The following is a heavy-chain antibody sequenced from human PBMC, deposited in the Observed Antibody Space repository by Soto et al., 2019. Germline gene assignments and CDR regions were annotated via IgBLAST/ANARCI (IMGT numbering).Heavy chain of an antibody. J-gene: IGHJ6*02. V-gene: IGHV3-30*18. Sequence: GGSLRLSCAASGFTFSSYGMHWVRQAPGKGLEWVAVISYDGSNKYYADSVKGRFTISRDNSKNTLYLQMNSLRAEDTAVYYCAKDFHDYGDQNYYYYYGMDVWGQGTTVTVSS. CDR1: GFTFSSYG. CDR3: AKDFHDYGDQNYYYYYGMDV. CDR2: ISYDGSNK. D-gene: IGHD4-17*01.